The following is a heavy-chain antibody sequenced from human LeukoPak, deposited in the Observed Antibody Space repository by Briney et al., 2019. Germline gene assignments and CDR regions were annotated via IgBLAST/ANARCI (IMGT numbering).Heavy chain of an antibody. D-gene: IGHD2/OR15-2a*01. CDR1: GFTFDDYG. CDR2: INWNGGST. CDR3: ATERGIYAFDY. J-gene: IGHJ4*02. Sequence: GGSLRLSCAASGFTFDDYGMSWVRQAPGEGLEWVSGINWNGGSTGYADSVKGRFTISRDNAKNSLYLQMNSLRAEDTALYYCATERGIYAFDYWGQGTLVTVSS. V-gene: IGHV3-20*04.